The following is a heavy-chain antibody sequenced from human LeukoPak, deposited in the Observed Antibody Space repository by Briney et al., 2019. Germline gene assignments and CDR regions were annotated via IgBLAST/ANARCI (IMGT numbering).Heavy chain of an antibody. CDR1: GYTFIGYY. CDR3: VRDRYYGSGSFYQMDV. V-gene: IGHV1-2*02. CDR2: INPNSGGT. J-gene: IGHJ6*02. Sequence: GASVKVSCKASGYTFIGYYMHWVRQAPGQGLEWMGWINPNSGGTDYEQKFQSRVTMTRDTSISTAYMELSRLRSDDTAVYYCVRDRYYGSGSFYQMDVWGQGTTVTVSS. D-gene: IGHD3-10*01.